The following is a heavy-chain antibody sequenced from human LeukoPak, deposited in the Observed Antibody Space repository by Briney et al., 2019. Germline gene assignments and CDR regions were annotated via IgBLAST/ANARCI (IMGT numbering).Heavy chain of an antibody. CDR2: ISYDGSNK. V-gene: IGHV3-30*04. D-gene: IGHD3-10*01. CDR3: ARPLSGEVGEIDY. CDR1: GFTFSSYA. Sequence: GRSLRLSCAASGFTFSSYAMHWVRQAPGKGLEWVAVISYDGSNKYYANSVKGRFTISRDNSKNTLYLQMNSLRAEDTAVYYCARPLSGEVGEIDYWGQGTLVTVSS. J-gene: IGHJ4*02.